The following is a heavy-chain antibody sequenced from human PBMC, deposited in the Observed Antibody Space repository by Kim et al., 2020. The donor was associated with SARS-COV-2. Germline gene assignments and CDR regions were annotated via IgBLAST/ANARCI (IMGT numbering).Heavy chain of an antibody. CDR2: IYYSGST. J-gene: IGHJ3*02. D-gene: IGHD3-10*01. Sequence: SETLSLTCSVSGGSISSSGFYWGWIRQPTGKGLEWLGSIYYSGSTYYNPSLKSRLTISVDTSKSHFSLKLTSVTAADTAVYYCARTPATGSGNYFDAFDIWGQGTMVTVSS. V-gene: IGHV4-39*02. CDR1: GGSISSSGFY. CDR3: ARTPATGSGNYFDAFDI.